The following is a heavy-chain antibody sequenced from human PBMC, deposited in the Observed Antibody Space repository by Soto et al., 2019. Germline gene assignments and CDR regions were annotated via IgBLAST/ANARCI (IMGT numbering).Heavy chain of an antibody. CDR1: GYAFTSYA. Sequence: QVQLVQSGAEVKKPGASVKVSCKASGYAFTSYAMHWVRQAPGQRLEWMGWINAGNGNTKYSQKFQGRVTITRDTSASTAYMELSSLRSEDTAVYYCARVSGIAVAEVWGQGTLVTVSS. D-gene: IGHD6-19*01. CDR3: ARVSGIAVAEV. CDR2: INAGNGNT. V-gene: IGHV1-3*01. J-gene: IGHJ4*02.